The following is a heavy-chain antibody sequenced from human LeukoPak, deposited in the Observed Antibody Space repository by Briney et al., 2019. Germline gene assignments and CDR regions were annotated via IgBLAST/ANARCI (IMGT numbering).Heavy chain of an antibody. Sequence: ASVKVSCKASGYTFTSYDINWVRQATGQGLEWMGWMNPNSGNTGYAQKFQGRVTMTRNTSISTAYMELSSLRAEDTAVYYCAKEVYSYGPRGLDYWGQGTLVTVSS. V-gene: IGHV1-8*01. CDR3: AKEVYSYGPRGLDY. J-gene: IGHJ4*02. CDR2: MNPNSGNT. CDR1: GYTFTSYD. D-gene: IGHD5-18*01.